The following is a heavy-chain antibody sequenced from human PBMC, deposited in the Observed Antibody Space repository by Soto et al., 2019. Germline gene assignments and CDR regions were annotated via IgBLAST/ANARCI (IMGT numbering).Heavy chain of an antibody. CDR2: IVVGSGNT. V-gene: IGHV1-58*02. D-gene: IGHD5-18*01. CDR1: GFTFTSSA. CDR3: AAVDSEKGSYGLRY. J-gene: IGHJ4*02. Sequence: QMQLVQSGPEVKKPGTSVKVSCKASGFTFTSSAMQWVRQARGQPLEWIGGIVVGSGNTNYAQKFQERVTITRDMSTSTAYMELSSLRSEDTAVYYCAAVDSEKGSYGLRYWGQGTLVTVSS.